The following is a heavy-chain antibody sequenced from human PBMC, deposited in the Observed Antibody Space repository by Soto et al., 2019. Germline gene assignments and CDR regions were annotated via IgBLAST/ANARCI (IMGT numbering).Heavy chain of an antibody. CDR1: GFTFSTYS. CDR3: APAAANF. D-gene: IGHD6-13*01. V-gene: IGHV3-48*01. CDR2: IRSSGSTI. Sequence: EVQLVESGGGLAQPGGSLRLSCAASGFTFSTYSMNWVRQAPGKGLEWVSYIRSSGSTIYYADSVKGRFTISRDNAKNSLYLQMNGLRAEDTAVYYCAPAAANFWGQGTLVTVSS. J-gene: IGHJ4*02.